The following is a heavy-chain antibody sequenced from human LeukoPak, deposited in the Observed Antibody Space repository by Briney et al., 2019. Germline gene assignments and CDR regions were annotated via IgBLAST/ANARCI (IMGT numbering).Heavy chain of an antibody. CDR2: INPHSGDT. Sequence: ASVKVSCKASGYTFTGYYMHWVRQAPGQGLEWMGWINPHSGDTNYAQKFQGRVTMNRDTSINTAYMDLSRLRSDDTAVYYCAREFDDGSPRFAYWGQGTLVTVSS. J-gene: IGHJ4*02. V-gene: IGHV1-2*02. CDR1: GYTFTGYY. CDR3: AREFDDGSPRFAY. D-gene: IGHD1-1*01.